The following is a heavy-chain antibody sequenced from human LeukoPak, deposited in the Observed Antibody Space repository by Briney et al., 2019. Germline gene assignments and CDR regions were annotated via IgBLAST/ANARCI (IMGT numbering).Heavy chain of an antibody. J-gene: IGHJ4*02. Sequence: GGSLRLSCAASGFTFSSYAMHWVRQAPGTGLEWVAVISYDGSNKYYADSVKGRFTISRDNSKNTLYLQMNSLRAEDTAVYYCARGLVGAAGGYYFDYWGREPWSPSPQ. CDR3: ARGLVGAAGGYYFDY. CDR2: ISYDGSNK. D-gene: IGHD1-26*01. V-gene: IGHV3-30-3*01. CDR1: GFTFSSYA.